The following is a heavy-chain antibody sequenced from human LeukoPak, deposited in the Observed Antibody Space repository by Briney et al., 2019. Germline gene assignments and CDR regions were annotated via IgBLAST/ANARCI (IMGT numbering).Heavy chain of an antibody. CDR3: ARMSPGVAGMNY. Sequence: GGSLRLSCAASGFTFKTYTMHWVRQAPGMGLEWVSSISSSSSYIFYADSVKGRFTISRDNAKNSLYLQMNSLRAEDTAVYYCARMSPGVAGMNYWGQGTLVTVSS. CDR2: ISSSSSYI. J-gene: IGHJ4*02. D-gene: IGHD6-19*01. CDR1: GFTFKTYT. V-gene: IGHV3-21*01.